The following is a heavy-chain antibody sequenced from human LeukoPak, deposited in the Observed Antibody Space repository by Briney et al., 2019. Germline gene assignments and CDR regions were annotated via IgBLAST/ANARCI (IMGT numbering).Heavy chain of an antibody. CDR2: IWYDGSNK. CDR3: AREGYYGSGSPPSLYFDY. Sequence: GGSLRLSCTASGFTFSRYWMSWVRQAPGKGLEWVAVIWYDGSNKYYADSVKGRFTISRDNSRSTLYLQMNSLRPEDTAIYYCAREGYYGSGSPPSLYFDYWGQGTLVTVSS. J-gene: IGHJ4*02. CDR1: GFTFSRYW. D-gene: IGHD3-10*01. V-gene: IGHV3-33*07.